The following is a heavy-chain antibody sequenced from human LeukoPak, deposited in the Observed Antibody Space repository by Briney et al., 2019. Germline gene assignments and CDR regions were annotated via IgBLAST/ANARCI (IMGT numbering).Heavy chain of an antibody. J-gene: IGHJ4*02. CDR3: ASRLTYYYDSSGPWGY. D-gene: IGHD3-22*01. Sequence: SETLSLTCAVYGGSFSVYYWSWIRQPPGKGLEWIGEINHSGSTNYNPSLKSRVTISVDTSKNQFSLKLSSVTAADTAVYYCASRLTYYYDSSGPWGYWGQGTLVTVSS. CDR2: INHSGST. CDR1: GGSFSVYY. V-gene: IGHV4-34*01.